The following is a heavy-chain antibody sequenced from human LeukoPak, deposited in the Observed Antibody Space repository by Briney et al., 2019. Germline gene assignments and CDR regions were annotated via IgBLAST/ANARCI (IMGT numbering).Heavy chain of an antibody. Sequence: SETLSLTCTVSGGSISSGGYYWSWILQPPGKGLECVGYIYHSGSTYYNPSLKSRVTISVDRSKHQFSLKLSSVTAADTAVYYCASGFGEYYYDSSGYTYFDYWGQGTLVTVSS. V-gene: IGHV4-30-2*01. CDR3: ASGFGEYYYDSSGYTYFDY. D-gene: IGHD3-22*01. J-gene: IGHJ4*02. CDR1: GGSISSGGYY. CDR2: IYHSGST.